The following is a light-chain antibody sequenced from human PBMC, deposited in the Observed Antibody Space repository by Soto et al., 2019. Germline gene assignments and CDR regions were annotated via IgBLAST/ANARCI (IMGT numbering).Light chain of an antibody. J-gene: IGKJ1*01. CDR2: GAS. CDR1: QTVNNNY. Sequence: EIVLTQPPGPLSGSPGDRVTLSCRASQTVNNNYLAWYQQKPGQAPRLLIYGASTPATGTPARFSGSGSGTHFTLTVSRLEPEDFAVYYCQQYGGSAPWTFGPGTKVDMK. V-gene: IGKV3-20*01. CDR3: QQYGGSAPWT.